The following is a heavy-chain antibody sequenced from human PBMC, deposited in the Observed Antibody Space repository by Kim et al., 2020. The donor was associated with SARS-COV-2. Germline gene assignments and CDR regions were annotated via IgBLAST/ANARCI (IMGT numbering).Heavy chain of an antibody. Sequence: SETLSLTCTVSAGSISSSSHYWGWIRQPPGKGLEWIGSIYYSGSTYYNPSLKSRVTISVDTSKNQFSLKLSSVTAADTAVYYCARYYDSSNWFDPWGQGT. CDR1: AGSISSSSHY. CDR2: IYYSGST. D-gene: IGHD3-22*01. J-gene: IGHJ5*02. CDR3: ARYYDSSNWFDP. V-gene: IGHV4-39*01.